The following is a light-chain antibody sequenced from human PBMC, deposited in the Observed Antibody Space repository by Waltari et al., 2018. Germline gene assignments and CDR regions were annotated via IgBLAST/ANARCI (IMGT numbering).Light chain of an antibody. Sequence: EIVLTQSPGTLPLSPGERATLSCRASQTVRTTYLAWYQQKPGQAPTLLIYGASSRATGIPDRFSSSGSGTDFSLTISSLEPEDFAVYYCQQYDISPLTFGGGTKVEIK. CDR3: QQYDISPLT. V-gene: IGKV3-20*01. CDR1: QTVRTTY. CDR2: GAS. J-gene: IGKJ4*01.